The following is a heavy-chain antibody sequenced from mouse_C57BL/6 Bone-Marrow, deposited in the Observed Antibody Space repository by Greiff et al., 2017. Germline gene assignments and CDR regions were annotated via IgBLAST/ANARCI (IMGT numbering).Heavy chain of an antibody. CDR2: INTSSGYT. V-gene: IGHV1-7*01. J-gene: IGHJ4*01. CDR3: ARWVAYYYGFYAMPY. Sequence: VQLQQSGADLAKPGASLKLSCKASGYTFSSYWMHWVRQSPDKGLEWIGTINTSSGYTKYNQKFKDKATLTADKSSSTAYMQLSSLTYEDSAVYYCARWVAYYYGFYAMPYWGPGTSVTVSS. CDR1: GYTFSSYW. D-gene: IGHD1-1*01.